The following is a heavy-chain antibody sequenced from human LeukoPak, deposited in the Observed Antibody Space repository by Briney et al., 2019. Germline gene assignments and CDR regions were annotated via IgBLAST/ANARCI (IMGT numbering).Heavy chain of an antibody. CDR3: ATQGRSTKLGI. V-gene: IGHV3-48*03. D-gene: IGHD2-2*01. J-gene: IGHJ3*02. CDR1: GFTFSSFD. Sequence: PRGSLRLSCAASGFTFSSFDMNWVRPAPGKGLEWISYISSSGSPIYYADSVKGRFTISRNNAKNSLYLQMNSLRAEDTAVYYCATQGRSTKLGIWGQGTMVTVSS. CDR2: ISSSGSPI.